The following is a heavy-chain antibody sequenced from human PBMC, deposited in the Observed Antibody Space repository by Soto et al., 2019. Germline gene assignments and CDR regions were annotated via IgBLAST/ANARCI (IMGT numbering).Heavy chain of an antibody. CDR2: ISSSDGST. D-gene: IGHD4-17*01. J-gene: IGHJ4*02. CDR1: GFTFRTYT. V-gene: IGHV3-23*01. CDR3: ASRYYFDC. Sequence: GGYLRLSCAASGFTFRTYTTSWVRQAPGKELEWVSAISSSDGSTYYADYVRGRFTISRDDSKNTLYLQMNSLRAEDTAVYYCASRYYFDCWGQGTLVTVSS.